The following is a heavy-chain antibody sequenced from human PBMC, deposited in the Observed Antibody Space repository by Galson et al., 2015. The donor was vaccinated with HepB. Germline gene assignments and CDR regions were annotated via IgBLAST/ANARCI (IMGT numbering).Heavy chain of an antibody. CDR2: VSGSGGST. Sequence: SLRLSCAASGFTFSSYAMSWVRQAPGKGLEWVSAVSGSGGSTYYADSVKGRFTIPRANSKNTLYLQMSSLRAEDTAVYYCAREGMAGTLDYWGQGTLITVSS. J-gene: IGHJ4*02. V-gene: IGHV3-23*01. CDR1: GFTFSSYA. CDR3: AREGMAGTLDY. D-gene: IGHD6-19*01.